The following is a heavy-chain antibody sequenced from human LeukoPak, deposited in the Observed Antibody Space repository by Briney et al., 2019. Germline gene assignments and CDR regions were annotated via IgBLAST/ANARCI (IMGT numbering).Heavy chain of an antibody. D-gene: IGHD3-3*01. CDR2: IKSKPDGGTT. J-gene: IGHJ6*03. CDR3: TTLNYDFWSGSHYFYYYMDV. V-gene: IGHV3-15*01. Sequence: GGSLRLSCAASGFTFNNAWMSWVRQAPGEGLEWVGRIKSKPDGGTTDYAAPVKGRFTVSRDDSKNMLYLQMNSLNTEDTAVYYCTTLNYDFWSGSHYFYYYMDVWGKGTTVTVSS. CDR1: GFTFNNAW.